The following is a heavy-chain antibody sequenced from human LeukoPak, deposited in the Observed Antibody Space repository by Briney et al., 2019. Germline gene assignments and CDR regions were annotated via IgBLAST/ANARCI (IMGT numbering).Heavy chain of an antibody. Sequence: ASVKVSCKASGYTFTGYYMHWVRQAPGQGLEWMGWINPNSGGTNYAQKFQGWVTMTRDTSISTAYMELSRLRSDDTAVYYCARDFYRHFHCSSTSCNARYYYYGMDVWGQGTTVTVSS. CDR3: ARDFYRHFHCSSTSCNARYYYYGMDV. V-gene: IGHV1-2*04. D-gene: IGHD2-2*01. J-gene: IGHJ6*02. CDR2: INPNSGGT. CDR1: GYTFTGYY.